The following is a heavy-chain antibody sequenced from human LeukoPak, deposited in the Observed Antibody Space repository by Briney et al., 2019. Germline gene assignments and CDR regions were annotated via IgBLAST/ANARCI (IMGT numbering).Heavy chain of an antibody. CDR2: IMQDGSEK. CDR1: GFTFSTYW. CDR3: AREVYSSSRPADAFDI. J-gene: IGHJ3*02. Sequence: GGSLRLSCLGSGFTFSTYWMSWVRQAPGKGLEWVANIMQDGSEKNYVDSVKGRFTISRDNARNSLYLQMNSLGAEDTAVYYCAREVYSSSRPADAFDIWGQGTVVTVSS. V-gene: IGHV3-7*01. D-gene: IGHD6-13*01.